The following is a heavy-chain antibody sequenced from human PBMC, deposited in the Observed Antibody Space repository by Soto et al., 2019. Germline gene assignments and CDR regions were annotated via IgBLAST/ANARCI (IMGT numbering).Heavy chain of an antibody. CDR1: GGSFSGYY. Sequence: SETLSLTCAVXGGSFSGYYWSWIRQPPGKGLEWIGEINHSGSTNYNPSLKSRVTISVDTSKNQFSLKLSSVTAADTAVYYCARVRVSGWQQLAPGYYGMDVWGQGTTVTVS. CDR2: INHSGST. CDR3: ARVRVSGWQQLAPGYYGMDV. V-gene: IGHV4-34*01. D-gene: IGHD6-13*01. J-gene: IGHJ6*02.